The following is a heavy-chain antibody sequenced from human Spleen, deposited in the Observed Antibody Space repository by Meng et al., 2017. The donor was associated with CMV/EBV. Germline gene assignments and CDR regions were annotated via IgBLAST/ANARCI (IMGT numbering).Heavy chain of an antibody. Sequence: TLKTYGISGVRQAPGQGLEWMGGISPMSGTTNYAQKFQDRVAISTDISTDGSTSTVYMELRSLRSGDTAVYYCARDSGKSSWFWLDPWGQGALVTVSS. D-gene: IGHD6-19*01. J-gene: IGHJ5*02. V-gene: IGHV1-69*05. CDR3: ARDSGKSSWFWLDP. CDR2: ISPMSGTT. CDR1: TLKTYG.